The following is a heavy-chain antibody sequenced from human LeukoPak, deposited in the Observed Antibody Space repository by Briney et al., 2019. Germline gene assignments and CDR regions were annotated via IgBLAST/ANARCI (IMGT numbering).Heavy chain of an antibody. CDR1: RGTFSSYA. J-gene: IGHJ5*02. V-gene: IGHV1-69*05. CDR3: ARDHQSRTVSTTGFWFDP. CDR2: IILIFGTA. Sequence: SVKVSCKASRGTFSSYAISWVRPAPGQGLAWMGGIILIFGTANYAQKFQGRVTITTDESTSTAYMELSSLRCEDTAVYYCARDHQSRTVSTTGFWFDPWGQGTLVTVSS. D-gene: IGHD4-17*01.